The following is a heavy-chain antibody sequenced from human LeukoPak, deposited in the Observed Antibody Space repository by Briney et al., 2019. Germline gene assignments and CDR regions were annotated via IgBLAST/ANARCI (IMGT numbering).Heavy chain of an antibody. CDR2: ISAYNGNT. CDR1: GYTFTSYG. V-gene: IGHV1-18*01. CDR3: ARDRGHDYGDYAVGSWFDP. J-gene: IGHJ5*02. Sequence: ASVKVSCKASGYTFTSYGISWVRQAPGQGLEGMGWISAYNGNTNYAQKLQGRVTMTTDTSTSTAYMELRSLRSDDTAVYYCARDRGHDYGDYAVGSWFDPWGQGTLVTVSS. D-gene: IGHD4-17*01.